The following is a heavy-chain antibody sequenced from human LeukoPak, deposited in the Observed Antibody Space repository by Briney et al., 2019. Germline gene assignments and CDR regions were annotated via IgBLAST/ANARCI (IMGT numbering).Heavy chain of an antibody. CDR1: GFILSDYN. CDR3: ARDLSATARAYDY. V-gene: IGHV3-21*01. Sequence: PGGSLRLSCAASGFILSDYNMNWVRQAPGKGPEWVSFISISGTYITYADSVKGRFTISRDNAKNSLYLQMNSLRAEDTAVYYCARDLSATARAYDYWGQGTLVTVSS. D-gene: IGHD1-26*01. J-gene: IGHJ4*02. CDR2: ISISGTYI.